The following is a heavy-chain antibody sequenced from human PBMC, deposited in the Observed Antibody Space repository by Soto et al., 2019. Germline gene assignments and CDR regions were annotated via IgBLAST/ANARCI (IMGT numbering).Heavy chain of an antibody. CDR2: MNPNSGNT. CDR1: GYTFTSYD. Sequence: QVQLVQSGAEVKKPGASVKVSCKASGYTFTSYDINWVRQATGQGLEWMGWMNPNSGNTGYAQKFQGRVTMTRNTSISTAYMELSSLRSEDTAVYYCARGRGLLQNWYYYYMDVWGKGTTVTVSS. CDR3: ARGRGLLQNWYYYYMDV. J-gene: IGHJ6*03. D-gene: IGHD2-15*01. V-gene: IGHV1-8*01.